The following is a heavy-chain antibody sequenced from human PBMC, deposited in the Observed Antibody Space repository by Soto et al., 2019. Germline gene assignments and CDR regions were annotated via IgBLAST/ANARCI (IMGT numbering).Heavy chain of an antibody. D-gene: IGHD1-26*01. V-gene: IGHV5-51*01. Sequence: TGESLKISCKGSGYSFASHWVAWVRQMPEKGLEWIGTIYPGDSDTKYSSAFRGHVTISADTSVSTAYLQWRSLVATDSAIYYCARYSGSYWHYLDFWGQGTLVTVSS. CDR2: IYPGDSDT. J-gene: IGHJ4*02. CDR3: ARYSGSYWHYLDF. CDR1: GYSFASHW.